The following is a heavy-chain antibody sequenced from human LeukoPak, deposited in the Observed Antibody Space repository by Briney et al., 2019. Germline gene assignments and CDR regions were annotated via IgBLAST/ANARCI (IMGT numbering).Heavy chain of an antibody. CDR2: ISGSGGST. J-gene: IGHJ4*02. V-gene: IGHV3-23*01. CDR1: GFTFSSYA. Sequence: GGSLRLSCAAAGFTFSSYAMGWVRQAPGKGLEWVSSISGSGGSTYYADSVKGRFTISRDNSKNTLYLQMNSLRAEDTAVYYCAKDTKDYYDSSGYPDYWGQGTLVTVSS. CDR3: AKDTKDYYDSSGYPDY. D-gene: IGHD3-22*01.